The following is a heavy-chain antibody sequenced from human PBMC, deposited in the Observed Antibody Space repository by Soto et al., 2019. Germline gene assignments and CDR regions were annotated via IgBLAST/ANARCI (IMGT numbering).Heavy chain of an antibody. Sequence: PGESQRISYKGSGYSFTGYWVGWVRQMPGKGLEWMGIIYPRDSDTRYSPSFQGHVTISADESISTAYLRWSSLKASDTAIYYCVRVYSAFERSDSWGQGTPVTVSS. J-gene: IGHJ4*02. D-gene: IGHD5-12*01. V-gene: IGHV5-51*01. CDR1: GYSFTGYW. CDR3: VRVYSAFERSDS. CDR2: IYPRDSDT.